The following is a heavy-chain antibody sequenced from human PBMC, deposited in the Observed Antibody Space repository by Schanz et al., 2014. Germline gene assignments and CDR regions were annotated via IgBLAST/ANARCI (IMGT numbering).Heavy chain of an antibody. CDR2: IKSKVDGGTT. D-gene: IGHD4-17*01. CDR3: STDLTAVDYDAIGL. J-gene: IGHJ3*01. CDR1: GFTFSTTW. Sequence: EVQLLESGGGLIKPGGSLRLSCLASGFTFSTTWMNWVRQAPGKGLEWVGRIKSKVDGGTTDNAAPVQGRFTISRDDSKNTLHLQMNSLKTEDTAVYYCSTDLTAVDYDAIGLCGQGTMVTVSS. V-gene: IGHV3-15*01.